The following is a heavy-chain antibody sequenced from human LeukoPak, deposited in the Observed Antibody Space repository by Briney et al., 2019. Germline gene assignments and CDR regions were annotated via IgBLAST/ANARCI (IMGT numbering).Heavy chain of an antibody. V-gene: IGHV5-51*01. CDR1: GYRFTTYW. CDR2: IYPGDSDP. J-gene: IGHJ4*02. CDR3: ARQATNWNPFDY. D-gene: IGHD1-1*01. Sequence: GESLKISCKGSGYRFTTYWIGWVRQMPGKGLEWMGIIYPGDSDPRYSPSFQGQVTISADKSISTAYLQWSSLKASDIAMYYCARQATNWNPFDYWGQGTLVTVYS.